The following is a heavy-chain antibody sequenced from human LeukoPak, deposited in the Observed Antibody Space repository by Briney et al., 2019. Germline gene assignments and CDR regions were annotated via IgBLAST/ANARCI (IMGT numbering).Heavy chain of an antibody. CDR3: ARGHSSSSGSPDY. V-gene: IGHV3-23*01. CDR1: GFTFSSYA. Sequence: GGSLRLSCAASGFTFSSYAMSWVRQAPGKGLEWVSGISGGGGSPYYADSVKGRFTISRDNSKNTLYLQMNRLRAEDTAVYYCARGHSSSSGSPDYWGQGTLVTVSS. D-gene: IGHD6-6*01. J-gene: IGHJ4*02. CDR2: ISGGGGSP.